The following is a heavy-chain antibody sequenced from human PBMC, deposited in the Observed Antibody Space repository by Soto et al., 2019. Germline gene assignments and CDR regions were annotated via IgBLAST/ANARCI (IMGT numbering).Heavy chain of an antibody. Sequence: VASVKVSCKASGYTFTGYYMHWVRQAPGQGLECMGWINLNNGDTNYAQKFQGRVTMTRDTSISTAYLEVSRLRSDDTAVYYCARSVSFITPRPDYWGQGTLVTVSS. CDR1: GYTFTGYY. V-gene: IGHV1-2*02. J-gene: IGHJ4*02. CDR3: ARSVSFITPRPDY. D-gene: IGHD6-6*01. CDR2: INLNNGDT.